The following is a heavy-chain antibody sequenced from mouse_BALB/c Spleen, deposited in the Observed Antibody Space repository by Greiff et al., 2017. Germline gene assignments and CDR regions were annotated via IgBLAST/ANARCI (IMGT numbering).Heavy chain of an antibody. Sequence: EVKVVESGGGLVKPGGSLKLSCAASGFTFSSYAMSWVRQTPEKRLEWVASISSGGSTYYPDSVKGRFTISRDNARNILYLQMSSLRSEDTAMYYCARYDGSSAWFAYWGQGTLVTVSA. J-gene: IGHJ3*01. CDR3: ARYDGSSAWFAY. CDR1: GFTFSSYA. D-gene: IGHD2-3*01. CDR2: ISSGGST. V-gene: IGHV5-6-5*01.